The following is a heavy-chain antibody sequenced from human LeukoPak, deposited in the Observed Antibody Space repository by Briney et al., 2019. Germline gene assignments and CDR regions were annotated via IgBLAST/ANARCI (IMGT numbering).Heavy chain of an antibody. J-gene: IGHJ6*02. CDR2: IRSKAYRGTT. CDR3: SRGPIQLWVHNGVDV. Sequence: SLRLSRTNSGFNFGDHGMTWVRQAPGKGLEWVGFIRSKAYRGTTEYAASVKGRFTISRDDSKSVVYLQMNSLKSEDTAVYYCSRGPIQLWVHNGVDVWGQGTTVTVSS. V-gene: IGHV3-49*04. D-gene: IGHD5-18*01. CDR1: GFNFGDHG.